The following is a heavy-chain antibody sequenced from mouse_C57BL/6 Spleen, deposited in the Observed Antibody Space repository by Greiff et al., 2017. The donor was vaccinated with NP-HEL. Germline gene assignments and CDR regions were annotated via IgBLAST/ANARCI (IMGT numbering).Heavy chain of an antibody. CDR1: GYTFTSYW. CDR3: ASVTTVVVDY. CDR2: IDPSDSYT. Sequence: VQLQQPGAELVKPGASVKLSCKASGYTFTSYWMQWVKQRPGQGLEWIGEIDPSDSYTNYNQKFKGKATLTVDTSSSTAYMQLSSLTSEDSAVYYCASVTTVVVDYWGQGTTLTVSS. D-gene: IGHD1-1*01. V-gene: IGHV1-50*01. J-gene: IGHJ2*01.